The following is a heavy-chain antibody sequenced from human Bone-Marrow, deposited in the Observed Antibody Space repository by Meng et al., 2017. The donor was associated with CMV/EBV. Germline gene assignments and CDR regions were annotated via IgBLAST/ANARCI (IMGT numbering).Heavy chain of an antibody. CDR3: ARALLRGVVTPYYYYGMDV. V-gene: IGHV1-58*01. D-gene: IGHD3-3*01. CDR2: IVVGSGNT. Sequence: SVKVSCKASGFTFTSSAVQWVRQARGQRLEWIGWIVVGSGNTNYAQKFQGRVTITTDESTSTAYMELSSLRSEDTAVYYCARALLRGVVTPYYYYGMDVWGQGTTVTVSS. J-gene: IGHJ6*02. CDR1: GFTFTSSA.